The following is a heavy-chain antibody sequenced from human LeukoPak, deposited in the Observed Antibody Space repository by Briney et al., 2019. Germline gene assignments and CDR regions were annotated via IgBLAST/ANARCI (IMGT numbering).Heavy chain of an antibody. CDR1: GFTFSRYG. V-gene: IGHV3-21*01. CDR2: ISTSSSYI. J-gene: IGHJ5*02. Sequence: GGSLRLSCAASGFTFSRYGMNWVRRAPGKGLEWVSSISTSSSYIYYADSVRGRFTISRDNAKNSLYLQMNSLRAEDTAVYSCARGADGVSSNSRGWFDPWGQGTLVTVSS. CDR3: ARGADGVSSNSRGWFDP. D-gene: IGHD2-15*01.